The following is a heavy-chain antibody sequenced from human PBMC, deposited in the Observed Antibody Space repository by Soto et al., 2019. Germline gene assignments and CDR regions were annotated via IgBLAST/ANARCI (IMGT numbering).Heavy chain of an antibody. V-gene: IGHV2-5*02. CDR1: GFSLNARAVG. CDR2: TYWDDDN. J-gene: IGHJ4*02. CDR3: AHGSGWLFDY. D-gene: IGHD6-19*01. Sequence: QITLEESGPTLVKPTQTLTLTCTFSGFSLNARAVGVGWIRQPPGKALEWLAFTYWDDDNHYSPSLKSRLTITKETSKNQVVLTMTNTDPADTATYYCAHGSGWLFDYWGQGTQVTVSS.